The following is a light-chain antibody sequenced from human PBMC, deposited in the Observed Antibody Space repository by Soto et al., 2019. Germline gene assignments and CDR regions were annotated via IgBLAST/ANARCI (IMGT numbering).Light chain of an antibody. CDR3: QQYGGSPRT. Sequence: EIVMTQSPATLSVSRVERATLSCRASQSVSSNLAWYQQKPGQAPRLLIYGASTRATGIPDRFSGSGSGTDFTLTISRLEPEDFAVYYCQQYGGSPRTFGQGTKVDI. CDR1: QSVSSN. J-gene: IGKJ1*01. CDR2: GAS. V-gene: IGKV3-15*01.